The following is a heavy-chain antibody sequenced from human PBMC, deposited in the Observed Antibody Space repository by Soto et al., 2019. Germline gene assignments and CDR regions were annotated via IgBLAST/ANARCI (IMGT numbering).Heavy chain of an antibody. J-gene: IGHJ5*02. Sequence: PSETLSLTCAVSRGSLSGYHWNWIRQPPGKGLEWIGEINHTEGTKYNPSIKSRVTISLDMSKNQFSLKVTSVPAADRVFFYCARGGGSGGIRGVDPWGQETRVTVSS. CDR2: INHTEGT. CDR1: RGSLSGYH. CDR3: ARGGGSGGIRGVDP. V-gene: IGHV4-34*01. D-gene: IGHD6-25*01.